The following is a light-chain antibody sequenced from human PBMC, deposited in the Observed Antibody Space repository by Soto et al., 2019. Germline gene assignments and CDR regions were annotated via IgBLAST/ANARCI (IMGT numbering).Light chain of an antibody. Sequence: QSALTQPPSASGSPGQKVTISCSRSSSNIGNNYVSWYQQLPGTAPKLLIYDNNKRPSGIPDRFSGSKSGTSATLGITGLQTGDEADYYCGTWDSSLSAGVFGGGTKLTVL. V-gene: IGLV1-51*01. CDR3: GTWDSSLSAGV. J-gene: IGLJ3*02. CDR2: DNN. CDR1: SSNIGNNY.